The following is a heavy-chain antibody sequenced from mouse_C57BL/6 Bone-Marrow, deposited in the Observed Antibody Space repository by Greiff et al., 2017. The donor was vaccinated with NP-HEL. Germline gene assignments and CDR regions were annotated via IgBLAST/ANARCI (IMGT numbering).Heavy chain of an antibody. V-gene: IGHV1-66*01. CDR3: ARLGGLPLFDY. J-gene: IGHJ2*01. Sequence: VQLQQSGPELVKPGASVKISCKASGYSFTSYYIHWVKQRPGQGLEWIGWIYPGSGNTKYNEKFKGKATLTADTSSSTAYMQLSSLTSEDSAVYYCARLGGLPLFDYWGQGTTLTVSS. D-gene: IGHD2-4*01. CDR2: IYPGSGNT. CDR1: GYSFTSYY.